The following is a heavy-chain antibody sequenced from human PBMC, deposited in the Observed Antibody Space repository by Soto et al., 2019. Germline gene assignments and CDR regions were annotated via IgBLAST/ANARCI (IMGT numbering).Heavy chain of an antibody. J-gene: IGHJ4*02. Sequence: SETLSLTCAVSGYPISSGYYWGWIRQSPGKGLEWIGSLYHSGSAYYNPSPKSRVTISVDSSKNQFSLRLTSVTAADTAVYYCARNSYYDFWSGYQRGFDFWGQGTVVTVSS. V-gene: IGHV4-38-2*01. CDR2: LYHSGSA. CDR3: ARNSYYDFWSGYQRGFDF. D-gene: IGHD3-3*01. CDR1: GYPISSGYY.